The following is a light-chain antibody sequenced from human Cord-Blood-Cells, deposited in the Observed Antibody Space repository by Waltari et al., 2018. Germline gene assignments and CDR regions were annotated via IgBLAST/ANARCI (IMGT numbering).Light chain of an antibody. J-gene: IGLJ1*01. Sequence: SSELTQDPAVSVALGQTVRTTCQGDSLRSYYASWYKQKPGQAPVLVIYGKNNRPSGIPGRFSGSSSGNTASLTITGAQAEDEADYYCNSRDSSGNHYVFGTGTKVTVL. CDR3: NSRDSSGNHYV. CDR2: GKN. V-gene: IGLV3-19*01. CDR1: SLRSYY.